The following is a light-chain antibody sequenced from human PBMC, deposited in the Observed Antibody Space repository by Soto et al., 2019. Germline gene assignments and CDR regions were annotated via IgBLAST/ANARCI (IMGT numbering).Light chain of an antibody. J-gene: IGKJ1*01. CDR1: QSVSSN. CDR2: GAS. CDR3: QQYNNWPPGT. V-gene: IGKV3-15*01. Sequence: EIVMTQSPATLSVSPGERATLSCRASQSVSSNLAWYQHKPCQAPRLLIYGASTRATGIPARFSGSGSGTEFTLTISSLQSEDFAVYYCQQYNNWPPGTFGQGTKVEIK.